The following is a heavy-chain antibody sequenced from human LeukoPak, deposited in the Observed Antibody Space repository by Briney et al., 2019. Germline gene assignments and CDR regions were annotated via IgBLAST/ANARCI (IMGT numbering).Heavy chain of an antibody. V-gene: IGHV3-43D*03. D-gene: IGHD4-23*01. CDR2: ISWDGGTT. Sequence: GGSLRLSCAASGFKFDDYAMHWVRQVPGKGLEWVSLISWDGGTTCFGDSVKGRFTISRDNTKNSRYLQMNSLRAEDTALYYCAKGHYGGDSGIYGTIDYWGQGTLVTVSS. J-gene: IGHJ4*02. CDR1: GFKFDDYA. CDR3: AKGHYGGDSGIYGTIDY.